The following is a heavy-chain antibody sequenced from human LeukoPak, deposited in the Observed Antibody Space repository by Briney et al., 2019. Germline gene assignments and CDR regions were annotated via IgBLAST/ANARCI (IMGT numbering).Heavy chain of an antibody. J-gene: IGHJ6*02. V-gene: IGHV3-7*01. D-gene: IGHD3-3*01. CDR2: LKHDGSEK. CDR3: ARDPGLEGIFGVVFYYGMDV. Sequence: PGGSLRLSCAASGFTFSSYWMSWVRQAPGKGLEWVANLKHDGSEKYYVDSVKGRFTISRDNAKNSLYLQMNSLRAEDTAVYYCARDPGLEGIFGVVFYYGMDVWGLGTTVTVSS. CDR1: GFTFSSYW.